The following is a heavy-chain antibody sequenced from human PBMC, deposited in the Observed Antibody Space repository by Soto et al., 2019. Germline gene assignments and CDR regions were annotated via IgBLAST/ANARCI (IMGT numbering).Heavy chain of an antibody. CDR2: IIPRFGTT. CDR1: GDTFSRYT. V-gene: IGHV1-69*01. Sequence: QVQLVQSGAEVKKPGSSVRVSCKASGDTFSRYTVNWVRQAPRQGLEWMAGIIPRFGTTNYAPTLQGRVTITADESTNTVYMELSSLRSEDTALYYCARGRGLYNSGRSQLDYWGQGTLVTVSS. CDR3: ARGRGLYNSGRSQLDY. D-gene: IGHD1-1*01. J-gene: IGHJ4*02.